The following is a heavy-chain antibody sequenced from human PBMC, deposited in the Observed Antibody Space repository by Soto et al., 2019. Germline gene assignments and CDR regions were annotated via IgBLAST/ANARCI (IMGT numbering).Heavy chain of an antibody. J-gene: IGHJ4*02. D-gene: IGHD2-2*01. CDR1: GGSISSGGYY. V-gene: IGHV4-31*03. CDR2: IYYSGST. CDR3: SGHSYCSSTSCLDY. Sequence: QVQLQESGPGLVKPSQTLSLTCTVSGGSISSGGYYWSWIRQHPGKGLEWIGYIYYSGSTYYNPSLKSRVTISVDTSKNQFFLKLSSVTAADTAVYYCSGHSYCSSTSCLDYWGQGTLVTVSS.